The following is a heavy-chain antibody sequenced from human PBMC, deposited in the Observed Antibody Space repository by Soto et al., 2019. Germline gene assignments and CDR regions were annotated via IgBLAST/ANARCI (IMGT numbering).Heavy chain of an antibody. Sequence: EVQLVESGGGLVRPGGSLRLSCVHSEFTFSSYWMHWVRQVPGKGLVWVSRMNEDGSTTDYADSVKGRFTISRDNARNTLYLQMNSLRAEDTAVYYCARDLSGRADVWGQGTTVTVSS. V-gene: IGHV3-74*01. D-gene: IGHD3-10*01. CDR2: MNEDGSTT. J-gene: IGHJ6*02. CDR1: EFTFSSYW. CDR3: ARDLSGRADV.